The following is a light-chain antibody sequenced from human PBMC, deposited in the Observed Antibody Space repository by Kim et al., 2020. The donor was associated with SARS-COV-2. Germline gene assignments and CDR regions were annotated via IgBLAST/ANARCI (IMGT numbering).Light chain of an antibody. V-gene: IGLV1-51*01. Sequence: ESGTVSCSGSSSNMSNNASTWYQQLPGPAPSLRIDDNNKRPAGIPDRFSGSKSGTSAPLGITGLQTGDEADYYCGTWDSSLSGGVFGGGTQLTVL. CDR1: SSNMSNNA. J-gene: IGLJ2*01. CDR2: DNN. CDR3: GTWDSSLSGGV.